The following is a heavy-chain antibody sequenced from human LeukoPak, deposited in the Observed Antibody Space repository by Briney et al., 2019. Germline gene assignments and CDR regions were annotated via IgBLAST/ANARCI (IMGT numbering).Heavy chain of an antibody. CDR2: ISYDGSNK. CDR3: AKDLGQYYYDSSGYHPTSPFDY. CDR1: GFTFSSYG. J-gene: IGHJ4*02. V-gene: IGHV3-30*18. Sequence: GGSLRLSCAASGFTFSSYGMHWIRQAPGKGLEWVAVISYDGSNKYYADSVEGRFTISRDNSKNTLYLQMNSLRAEDTAVYYCAKDLGQYYYDSSGYHPTSPFDYWGQGTLVTVSS. D-gene: IGHD3-22*01.